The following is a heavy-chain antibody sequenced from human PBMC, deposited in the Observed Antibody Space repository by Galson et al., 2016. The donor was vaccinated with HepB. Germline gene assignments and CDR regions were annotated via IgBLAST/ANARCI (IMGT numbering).Heavy chain of an antibody. D-gene: IGHD5-18*01. Sequence: SLRLSCAASGLIVSSNYISWFRQAPGRGLEWVSVIYFGGDSVHADSVTGRFTISTDNSQNTLYLHMNSLTVEDTGVYYCARGMTGYSSFDYWGRGTPVTVSS. CDR1: GLIVSSNY. CDR2: IYFGGDS. J-gene: IGHJ4*02. V-gene: IGHV3-53*01. CDR3: ARGMTGYSSFDY.